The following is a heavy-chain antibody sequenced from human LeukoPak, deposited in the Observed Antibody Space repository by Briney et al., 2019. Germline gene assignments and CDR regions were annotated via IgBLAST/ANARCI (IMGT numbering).Heavy chain of an antibody. CDR3: ARETSQKGAHYMDV. J-gene: IGHJ6*03. CDR2: ISSSGST. CDR1: GDSISSGDYY. V-gene: IGHV4-61*02. Sequence: SETLSLTCTVSGDSISSGDYYRSWIRQPAGKGLEWIGRISSSGSTNYNPSLKSRLTISVDTSKNQFSLKLSSVTAADTAVYYCARETSQKGAHYMDVWGKGTTVTISS. D-gene: IGHD3-16*01.